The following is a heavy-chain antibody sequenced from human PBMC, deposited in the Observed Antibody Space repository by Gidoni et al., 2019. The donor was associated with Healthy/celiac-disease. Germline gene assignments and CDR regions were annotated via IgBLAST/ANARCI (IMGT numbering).Heavy chain of an antibody. V-gene: IGHV1-69*01. CDR3: ARGAVAATPFDY. CDR2: IIPIVGTA. CDR1: GGTFSSYA. J-gene: IGHJ4*02. D-gene: IGHD2-15*01. Sequence: QLQLVQSGAEVKNPGSSVKVSCKSSGGTFSSYAISWVRQAPGQGLEWLGGIIPIVGTANYAQKFQGRVTITADESTSTAYMELSSLRSEDTAVYYCARGAVAATPFDYWGQGTLVTVSS.